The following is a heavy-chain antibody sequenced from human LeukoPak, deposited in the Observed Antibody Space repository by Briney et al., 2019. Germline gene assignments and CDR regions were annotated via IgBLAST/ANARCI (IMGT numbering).Heavy chain of an antibody. CDR3: ARPGLWELLNN. CDR1: GFTFSNYW. D-gene: IGHD1-26*01. V-gene: IGHV3-74*01. Sequence: PGGSLRLSCAGSGFTFSNYWMHWVRQAPGKGLVWVSRIYTDGSSTDYADSVKGRFTISRDNAKNMLYLQMNSLRAEDTAVYYCARPGLWELLNNWGQGTLVTVSS. CDR2: IYTDGSST. J-gene: IGHJ4*02.